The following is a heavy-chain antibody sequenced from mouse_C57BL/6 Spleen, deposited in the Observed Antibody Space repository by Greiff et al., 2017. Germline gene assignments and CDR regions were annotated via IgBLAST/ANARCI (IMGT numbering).Heavy chain of an antibody. CDR1: GFSFNTYA. V-gene: IGHV10-1*01. CDR3: VRKLFDY. CDR2: IRSKSNNYAT. J-gene: IGHJ2*01. D-gene: IGHD2-12*01. Sequence: VQLKESGGGLVQPKGSLKLSCAASGFSFNTYAMNWVRQAPGTGLEWVARIRSKSNNYATYYADSVKDRFTISRDDADSMLYLQMNNLKTEDTAMYYCVRKLFDYGGQGTTLTVSS.